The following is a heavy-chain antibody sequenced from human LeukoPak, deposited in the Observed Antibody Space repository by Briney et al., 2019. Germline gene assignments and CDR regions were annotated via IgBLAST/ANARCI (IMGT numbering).Heavy chain of an antibody. V-gene: IGHV3-73*01. J-gene: IGHJ4*02. CDR1: GFTFSGSA. D-gene: IGHD5-24*01. CDR2: IRSKANSYAT. CDR3: TRRGDGYNRD. Sequence: GGSLRLSCAASGFTFSGSAMRWVRQASGKGLEWVGRIRSKANSYATAYAASVKGRFTISRDDSKNTAYLQMNSLKTEDTAVYYCTRRGDGYNRDWGQGTLVTVSS.